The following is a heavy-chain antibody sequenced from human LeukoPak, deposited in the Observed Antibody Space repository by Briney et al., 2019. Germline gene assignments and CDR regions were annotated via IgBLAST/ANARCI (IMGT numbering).Heavy chain of an antibody. CDR1: GFTFSSYW. D-gene: IGHD1-26*01. CDR3: ARDSPEWELPLFS. J-gene: IGHJ4*02. Sequence: TGGSLRLSCAASGFTFSSYWMTWVRQAPGKGLEWVANIKYDGSEKDYMDSVKGRFTISRDNAKNSLYLQMNSLRAEDTAVYYCARDSPEWELPLFSWGQGTLVTVSS. CDR2: IKYDGSEK. V-gene: IGHV3-7*01.